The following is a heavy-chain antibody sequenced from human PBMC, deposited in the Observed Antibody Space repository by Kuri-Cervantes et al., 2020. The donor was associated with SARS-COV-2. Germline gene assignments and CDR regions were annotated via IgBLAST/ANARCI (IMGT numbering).Heavy chain of an antibody. Sequence: ASVKVSCKASGYTFTGYYMHWVRQAPGQGLEWMGWINPNSGGTNYAQKLQGRVTMTTDTSTSTAYMELRSLRSDDTAVYYCARDPANTASIDYWGQGTLVTVSS. V-gene: IGHV1-2*02. CDR2: INPNSGGT. J-gene: IGHJ4*02. D-gene: IGHD5-18*01. CDR3: ARDPANTASIDY. CDR1: GYTFTGYY.